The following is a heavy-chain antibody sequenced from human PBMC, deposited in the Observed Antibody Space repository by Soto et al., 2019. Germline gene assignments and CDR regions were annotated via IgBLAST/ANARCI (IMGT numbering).Heavy chain of an antibody. CDR2: ILYDVSKE. J-gene: IGHJ1*01. CDR1: GFSLNTYV. V-gene: IGHV3-30*18. CDR3: AKGLASMAEH. Sequence: PWVSLRLSCTASGFSLNTYVIDWDRQAPGKGREWVARILYDVSKEYYADPWKGRPTISRDNFKNPLYLQMDRLRVEDTAVYFCAKGLASMAEHWGQGTPVAVSS. D-gene: IGHD6-6*01.